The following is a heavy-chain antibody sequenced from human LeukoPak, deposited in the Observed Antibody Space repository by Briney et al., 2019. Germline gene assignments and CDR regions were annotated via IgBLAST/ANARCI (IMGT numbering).Heavy chain of an antibody. V-gene: IGHV1-18*01. J-gene: IGHJ5*02. CDR1: GYTFTTYG. D-gene: IGHD3-3*01. Sequence: GASVKVSCKASGYTFTTYGITWVRQAPGQGLEWMGWISAYNGNTNYAQKFQGRVTVTTDTSTSTVYMELRSLRSDDTAIYYCAREFNNAARIANFGTVSWGHTWFDPWGQGTLVTVSS. CDR2: ISAYNGNT. CDR3: AREFNNAARIANFGTVSWGHTWFDP.